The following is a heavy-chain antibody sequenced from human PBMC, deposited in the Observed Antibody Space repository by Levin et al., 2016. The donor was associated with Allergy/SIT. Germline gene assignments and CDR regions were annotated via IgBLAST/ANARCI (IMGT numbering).Heavy chain of an antibody. J-gene: IGHJ4*02. CDR3: AKRGTAAKYYFDY. V-gene: IGHV3-23*01. CDR2: IGGSGGSS. CDR1: AFTFSNYA. D-gene: IGHD6-13*01. Sequence: GGSLRLSCAASAFTFSNYAMSWVRQAPGRGLEWVSGIGGSGGSSYSAGSVKGRFIISRDNSKNTLYLQMNNLRAEDTALYYCAKRGTAAKYYFDYWGQGTLVTVSS.